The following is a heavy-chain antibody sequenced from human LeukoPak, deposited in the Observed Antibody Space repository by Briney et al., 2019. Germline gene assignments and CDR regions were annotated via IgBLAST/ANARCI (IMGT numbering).Heavy chain of an antibody. CDR1: GFTFSSYA. CDR3: ARGVTYYYGSSGYYNPHFDY. D-gene: IGHD3-22*01. V-gene: IGHV3-30-3*01. J-gene: IGHJ4*02. CDR2: VPYDGSNK. Sequence: PGGSLRLSCAASGFTFSSYAMHWVRLAQGKGLGRVGVVPYDGSNKYYADPVKGRFTISRDNSKNTLYLQMNSLRAEDTAVYYCARGVTYYYGSSGYYNPHFDYWGQGTLVTVSS.